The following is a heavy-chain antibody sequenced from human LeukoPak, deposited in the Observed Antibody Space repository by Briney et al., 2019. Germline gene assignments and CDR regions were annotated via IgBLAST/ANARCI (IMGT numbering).Heavy chain of an antibody. D-gene: IGHD3-3*01. J-gene: IGHJ4*02. CDR1: GYTFTSYG. Sequence: ASVKVSCKASGYTFTSYGISWVRQAPGQGLEWMGWISAYNGNTNYAQKLQGRVTMTTDTSTSTAYMELRSLRFDDTAVYYCARDFSDDDYDFWSRKDYWGQGTLVTVSS. V-gene: IGHV1-18*01. CDR3: ARDFSDDDYDFWSRKDY. CDR2: ISAYNGNT.